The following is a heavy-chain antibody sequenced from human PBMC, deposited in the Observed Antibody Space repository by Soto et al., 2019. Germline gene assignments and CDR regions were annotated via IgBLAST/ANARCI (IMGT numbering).Heavy chain of an antibody. CDR1: GGSFSGYY. CDR3: ARVYNSPNWNHGGLDYFVY. D-gene: IGHD1-1*01. Sequence: QVQLQQWGAGLLKPSETLSLTCAVYGGSFSGYYWSWIRQPPGKGLEGIGEITNSGSTNYNPSLNSRVTISVDTAKNQVTMKLRSVTAADTAVYYFARVYNSPNWNHGGLDYFVYLGQGTPVTVSS. J-gene: IGHJ4*02. V-gene: IGHV4-34*01. CDR2: ITNSGST.